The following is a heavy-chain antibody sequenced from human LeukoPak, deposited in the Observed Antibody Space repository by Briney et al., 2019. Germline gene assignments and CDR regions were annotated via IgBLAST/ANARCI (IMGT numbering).Heavy chain of an antibody. CDR1: GGSISSGDYY. Sequence: SQTLSLTCTVSGGSISSGDYYWSWIRQPPGKGLEWIGYIYYSGSTYYNPSLKSRVTISVDTSKNQSSLKLSSVTAADTAVYYCATASIVSSGWYMDYWGQGTLVTVSS. V-gene: IGHV4-30-4*01. J-gene: IGHJ4*02. CDR3: ATASIVSSGWYMDY. D-gene: IGHD6-19*01. CDR2: IYYSGST.